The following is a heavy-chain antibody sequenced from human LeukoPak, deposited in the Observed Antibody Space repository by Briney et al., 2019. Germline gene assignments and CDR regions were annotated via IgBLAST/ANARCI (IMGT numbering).Heavy chain of an antibody. J-gene: IGHJ4*02. CDR3: ARDRRVNGYSGYAWHY. Sequence: ASVKVSCKASGYTFTSYAMNWVRQAPGQGLEWTGWINTNTGNPTYAQGFTGRFVFSLDTSVSTAYLQISSLKAEDTAVYYCARDRRVNGYSGYAWHYWGQGTLVTVSS. V-gene: IGHV7-4-1*02. CDR1: GYTFTSYA. D-gene: IGHD5-12*01. CDR2: INTNTGNP.